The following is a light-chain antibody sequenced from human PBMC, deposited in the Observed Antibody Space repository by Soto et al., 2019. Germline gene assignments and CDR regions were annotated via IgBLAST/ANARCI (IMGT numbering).Light chain of an antibody. CDR3: SSYTSSSTQV. CDR1: SSDVGGYNY. V-gene: IGLV2-14*01. CDR2: EVS. Sequence: QSALTQPASVSGSPGQSITISCTGTSSDVGGYNYVSWYQQHPGKAPKLMIYEVSNRPSGVSNRFSGSKSGNTASLTISGLQSEDEAYYYCSSYTSSSTQVFGTGTKLTV. J-gene: IGLJ1*01.